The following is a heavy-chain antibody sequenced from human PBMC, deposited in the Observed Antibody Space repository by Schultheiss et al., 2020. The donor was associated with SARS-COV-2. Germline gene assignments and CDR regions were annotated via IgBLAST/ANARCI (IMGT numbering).Heavy chain of an antibody. J-gene: IGHJ6*02. D-gene: IGHD3-10*01. Sequence: GGSLRLSCAASGFTFSSYAMHWVRQAPGKGLEWVAVISYDGSNKYYADSMKGRFTISRDNSKNTLYLQMNSLRDEDTAVYYCARVDGGSGTYYYGMDVWGQGTTVTVSS. CDR1: GFTFSSYA. CDR3: ARVDGGSGTYYYGMDV. CDR2: ISYDGSNK. V-gene: IGHV3-30*04.